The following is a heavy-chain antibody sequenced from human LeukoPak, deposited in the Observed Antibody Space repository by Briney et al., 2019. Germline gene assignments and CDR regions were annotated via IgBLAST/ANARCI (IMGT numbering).Heavy chain of an antibody. CDR2: IYYSGNT. CDR3: ARGDEPNAFDI. J-gene: IGHJ3*02. D-gene: IGHD2-21*01. CDR1: GDSISTSNSY. Sequence: SETLSLTCSVSGDSISTSNSYWGWIRQPPGKGLEWIGSIYYSGNTYYNASLKSRVTISVDTSKNQFSLKFTSVTAADTAVYYCARGDEPNAFDIWGQGTMVTVSS. V-gene: IGHV4-39*01.